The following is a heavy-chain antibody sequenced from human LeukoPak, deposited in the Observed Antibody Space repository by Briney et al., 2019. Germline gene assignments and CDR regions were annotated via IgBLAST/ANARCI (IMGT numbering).Heavy chain of an antibody. CDR2: ILYDGSKQ. CDR1: GFTFSTYT. J-gene: IGHJ4*02. D-gene: IGHD2-2*01. CDR3: ARVDCSTTSCSPFDY. V-gene: IGHV3-30*01. Sequence: PGRSLRLSCAASGFTFSTYTMHWVRQAPGKGLEWVAVILYDGSKQYYANSVSGRFTVSRDNSKNTLYLQMNSLRAEDTATYYCARVDCSTTSCSPFDYWGQGTLVTVSS.